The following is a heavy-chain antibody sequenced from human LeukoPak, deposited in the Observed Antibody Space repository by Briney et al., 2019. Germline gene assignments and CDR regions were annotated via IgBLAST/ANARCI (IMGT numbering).Heavy chain of an antibody. J-gene: IGHJ3*02. D-gene: IGHD3-22*01. CDR2: IYHSGST. CDR1: GGSISSGGYS. Sequence: SETLSLTCAVSGGSISSGGYSWSWIRQPPGKGLEWIGYIYHSGSTYYNPSLKSRVTISVDRSKNQFSLKLSSVTAADTAVYYCARRNYDSSGYALGAFDIWGQGTMVTVSS. CDR3: ARRNYDSSGYALGAFDI. V-gene: IGHV4-30-2*01.